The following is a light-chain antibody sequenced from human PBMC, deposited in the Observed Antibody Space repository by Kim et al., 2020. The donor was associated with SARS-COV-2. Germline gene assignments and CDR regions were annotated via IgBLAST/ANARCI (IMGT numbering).Light chain of an antibody. CDR1: QSVANS. CDR3: QQRSNCPRT. Sequence: SPAGERATLTGRASQSVANSVSWYQQKPGQAPRLLIYDAFSTTTGIPAMFSGSGSGTDFTLTISILEPEYFAVYYCQQRSNCPRTFGQGTKVDIK. J-gene: IGKJ1*01. V-gene: IGKV3-11*01. CDR2: DAF.